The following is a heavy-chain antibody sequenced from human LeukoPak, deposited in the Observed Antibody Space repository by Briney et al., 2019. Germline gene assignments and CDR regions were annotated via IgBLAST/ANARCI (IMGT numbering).Heavy chain of an antibody. J-gene: IGHJ6*03. CDR2: IYYSGST. V-gene: IGHV4-59*12. CDR1: GGSISSYY. D-gene: IGHD5-12*01. CDR3: ASNSRYSGYGGYYYYYMDV. Sequence: SETLSLTCTVSGGSISSYYWSWIRQPPGKGLEWIGYIYYSGSTNYNPSLKSRVTISVDTSKNQFSLKLSSVTAADTAVYYCASNSRYSGYGGYYYYYMDVWGKGTTVTVSS.